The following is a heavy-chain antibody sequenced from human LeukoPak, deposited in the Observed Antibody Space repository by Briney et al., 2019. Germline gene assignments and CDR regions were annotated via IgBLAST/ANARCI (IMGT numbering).Heavy chain of an antibody. Sequence: ASVKLSCKASGYTFTSYDINWVRPATEQGLEWMGWMNPNSGNTGYAQKFQGRVTMTRNTSISTAYMELSSLRSEDTAVYYCARSGSYYHYYGMGVWGQGTTVTVCS. D-gene: IGHD1-26*01. CDR2: MNPNSGNT. J-gene: IGHJ6*02. V-gene: IGHV1-8*01. CDR1: GYTFTSYD. CDR3: ARSGSYYHYYGMGV.